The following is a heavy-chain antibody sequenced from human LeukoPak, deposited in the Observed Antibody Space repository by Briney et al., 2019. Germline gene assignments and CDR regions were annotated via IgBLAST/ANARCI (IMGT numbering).Heavy chain of an antibody. D-gene: IGHD2-2*02. V-gene: IGHV1-69*04. CDR2: IIPILGIA. J-gene: IGHJ5*02. CDR3: AIVPAGYCSSTSCYKEESNWFDP. CDR1: GGTFSSYA. Sequence: SVKVSCKASGGTFSSYAISWVRQAPGQGLEWMGRIIPILGIANYAQKFQGRVTITADKSTSTAYMELSSLRSEDTAVYYCAIVPAGYCSSTSCYKEESNWFDPWGQRTLVTVSS.